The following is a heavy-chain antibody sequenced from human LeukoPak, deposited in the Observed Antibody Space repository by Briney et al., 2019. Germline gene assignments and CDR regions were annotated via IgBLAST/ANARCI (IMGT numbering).Heavy chain of an antibody. CDR2: ISDGSDYI. CDR1: GFPFNSYT. Sequence: PGGSLRLSCAASGFPFNSYTMNWIRQAPGKGLEWVSSISDGSDYIYYADSLRGRFTISRDNAKNSLYLQMNSLRAEDTAVYYCARVSAMMYSSSWYFDYWGQGTLVTVSS. CDR3: ARVSAMMYSSSWYFDY. J-gene: IGHJ4*02. D-gene: IGHD6-13*01. V-gene: IGHV3-21*01.